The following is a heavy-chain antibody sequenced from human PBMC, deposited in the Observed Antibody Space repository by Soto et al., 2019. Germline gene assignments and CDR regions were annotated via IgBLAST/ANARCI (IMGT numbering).Heavy chain of an antibody. V-gene: IGHV1-3*01. CDR3: AREKAWEQLLGAFAI. D-gene: IGHD1-1*01. CDR2: SNAGNGNT. Sequence: ASVKVSCKAGGYTCISHVMHWVVQAPGRRGEGMGWSNAGNGNTKNSQKFQDRVTITRDTSGSTAYMGLSSLRSKDTAVYHFAREKAWEQLLGAFAIWGQGPMFT. CDR1: GYTCISHV. J-gene: IGHJ3*02.